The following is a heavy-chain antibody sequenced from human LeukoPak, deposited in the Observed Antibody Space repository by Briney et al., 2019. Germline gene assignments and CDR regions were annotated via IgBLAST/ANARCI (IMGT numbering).Heavy chain of an antibody. CDR3: ALYSNYYYGMDV. V-gene: IGHV4-59*01. J-gene: IGHJ6*02. D-gene: IGHD2-21*01. CDR1: GGSISSYY. CDR2: IYYSGST. Sequence: SETLSLTCTVSGGSISSYYWSWIRQPPGKGLEWFGYIYYSGSTNYNPSPKSRVTISVDTSKNQFSLKLSSVTAADTAVYYCALYSNYYYGMDVWGQGTTVTVSS.